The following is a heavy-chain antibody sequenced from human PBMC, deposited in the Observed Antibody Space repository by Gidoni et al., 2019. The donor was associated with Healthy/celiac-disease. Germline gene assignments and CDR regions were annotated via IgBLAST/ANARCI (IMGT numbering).Heavy chain of an antibody. V-gene: IGHV3-30-3*01. CDR1: GFTFSSYA. Sequence: QVQLVESGGGVVQPGRSLRLSCAASGFTFSSYAIHWVRQAPGKGLEWVAVISYDGSNKYYADSVKGRFTISRDNSKNTLYLQMNSLRAEDTAVYYCAREEVATTPTYYYYYMDVWGKGTTVTVSS. J-gene: IGHJ6*03. CDR2: ISYDGSNK. D-gene: IGHD5-12*01. CDR3: AREEVATTPTYYYYYMDV.